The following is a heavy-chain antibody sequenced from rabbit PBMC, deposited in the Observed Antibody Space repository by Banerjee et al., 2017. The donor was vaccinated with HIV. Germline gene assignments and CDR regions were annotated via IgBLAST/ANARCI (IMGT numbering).Heavy chain of an antibody. CDR2: INTSSGNT. D-gene: IGHD1-1*01. CDR1: RFDLSSSYD. V-gene: IGHV1S45*01. Sequence: QEQLEESGGGLVQPEGSLTLTCTASRFDLSSSYDMCWVRQAPGKGLEWIACINTSSGNTVYASWAKGRFTISRTSSTTVTLQMTRLTAADTATYFCARGYWTDGLHLWGQGTLVTV. CDR3: ARGYWTDGLHL. J-gene: IGHJ4*01.